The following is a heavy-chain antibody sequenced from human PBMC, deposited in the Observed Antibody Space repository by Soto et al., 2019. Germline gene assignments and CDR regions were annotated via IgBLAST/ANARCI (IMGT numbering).Heavy chain of an antibody. J-gene: IGHJ4*02. D-gene: IGHD3-3*01. CDR1: GGSISSSSYY. Sequence: QLQLQESGPGLVKPSETLSLTCTVSGGSISSSSYYWGWIRQPPGKGLEWIGSIYYSGSTYYNPSLKSRVTISVDTSKIQFSLKLSSVTAADTAVYYCARYYDFWSGYYTMDDYWGQGTLVTVSS. V-gene: IGHV4-39*01. CDR3: ARYYDFWSGYYTMDDY. CDR2: IYYSGST.